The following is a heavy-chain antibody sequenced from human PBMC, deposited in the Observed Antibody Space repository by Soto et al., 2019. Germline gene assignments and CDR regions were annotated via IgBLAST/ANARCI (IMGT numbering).Heavy chain of an antibody. J-gene: IGHJ4*02. Sequence: SETLSLTCTVSGGSISSGDYYWSWIRQPPGKGLEWIGYIYYSGSTHYDPSLKSRVTISVDTSKNQFSLKLSSVTAADTAVYYCARYCSSTSCYYFDYWGQGTLVTVSS. V-gene: IGHV4-30-4*01. CDR3: ARYCSSTSCYYFDY. CDR1: GGSISSGDYY. CDR2: IYYSGST. D-gene: IGHD2-2*01.